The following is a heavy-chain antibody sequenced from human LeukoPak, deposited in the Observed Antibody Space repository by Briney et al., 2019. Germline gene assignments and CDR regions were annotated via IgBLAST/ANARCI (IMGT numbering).Heavy chain of an antibody. CDR3: AGGHRNWLLSWFDP. CDR2: INHSGST. V-gene: IGHV4-34*01. Sequence: SETLSLTCTVSGGSISSYYWSWIRQPPGKGLEWIGEINHSGSTNYNPSLKSRVTISIDTSKNQFSLTLTSVTAADTAVYYCAGGHRNWLLSWFDPWGRGTLVTVSS. CDR1: GGSISSYY. J-gene: IGHJ5*02. D-gene: IGHD3-9*01.